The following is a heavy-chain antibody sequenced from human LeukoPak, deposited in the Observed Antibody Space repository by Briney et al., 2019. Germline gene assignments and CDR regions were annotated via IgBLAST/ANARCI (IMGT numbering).Heavy chain of an antibody. CDR2: INHSGST. Sequence: SGTLSLTCAVYGGSFSGYYWSWIRQPPGKGLEWIGEINHSGSTNYNPSLKSRVTISADTSKNQFSLKLSSVTAADTAVYYCASGHRVGMATPQVDYWGQGTLVTVSS. V-gene: IGHV4-34*01. CDR3: ASGHRVGMATPQVDY. J-gene: IGHJ4*02. D-gene: IGHD5-12*01. CDR1: GGSFSGYY.